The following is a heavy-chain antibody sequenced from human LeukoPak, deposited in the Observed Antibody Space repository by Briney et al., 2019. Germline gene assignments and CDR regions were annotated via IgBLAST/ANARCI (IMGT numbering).Heavy chain of an antibody. V-gene: IGHV3-7*01. D-gene: IGHD3-9*01. CDR2: IKQDGSEK. J-gene: IGHJ4*02. CDR3: ARDGVLRYFDWTY. CDR1: GFTFSSYW. Sequence: GGSLRLSCAASGFTFSSYWMSWVRQAPGKGLEWVANIKQDGSEKYYVDSVKGRFTISRDNAKNSLYLQMNSLRAGDTAVYYCARDGVLRYFDWTYWGQGTLVTVSS.